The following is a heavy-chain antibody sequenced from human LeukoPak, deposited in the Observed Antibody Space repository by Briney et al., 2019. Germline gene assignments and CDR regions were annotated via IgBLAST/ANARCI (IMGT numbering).Heavy chain of an antibody. Sequence: GASVKVSCKASGYTFTSYDINWVRQATGQGLEWMGWMNPNSGNTGYAQKFQGRVTMTRNTSISTAYMELSSLRSDDTAVYYCARDLPYYYGSGSYPTWDYWGQGTLVTVSS. CDR2: MNPNSGNT. CDR1: GYTFTSYD. V-gene: IGHV1-8*01. D-gene: IGHD3-10*01. J-gene: IGHJ4*02. CDR3: ARDLPYYYGSGSYPTWDY.